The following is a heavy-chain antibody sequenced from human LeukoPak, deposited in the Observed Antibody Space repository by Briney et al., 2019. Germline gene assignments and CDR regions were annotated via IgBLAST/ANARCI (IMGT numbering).Heavy chain of an antibody. J-gene: IGHJ4*02. V-gene: IGHV3-21*01. CDR2: ISSSSSYI. CDR3: ARESDYGDYFHY. Sequence: GGSLRLSCAASGFTFSSYSMNWVRLAPGKGLEWVSSISSSSSYIYYADSVKGRFTISRDNAKNSLYLQMNSLRAEDTAVYYCARESDYGDYFHYWGQGTLVTVSS. D-gene: IGHD4-17*01. CDR1: GFTFSSYS.